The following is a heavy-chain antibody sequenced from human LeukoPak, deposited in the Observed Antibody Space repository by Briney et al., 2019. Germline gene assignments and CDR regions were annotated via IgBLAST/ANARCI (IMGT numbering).Heavy chain of an antibody. J-gene: IGHJ3*02. CDR3: ARDPVSYSSGWLKNAFDI. D-gene: IGHD6-19*01. Sequence: SETLSLTCIVTGGSISSHYWSWLRQPPWKGLEWIGHSYYSGSTNYNPSLKSRVTISVGTSKNQFSLKLSSVTAADTAVYDCARDPVSYSSGWLKNAFDIWGQGTMVTVSS. CDR2: SYYSGST. V-gene: IGHV4-59*11. CDR1: GGSISSHY.